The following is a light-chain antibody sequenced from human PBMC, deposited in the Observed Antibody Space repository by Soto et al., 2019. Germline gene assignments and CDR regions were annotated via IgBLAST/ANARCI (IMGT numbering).Light chain of an antibody. V-gene: IGKV3-11*01. Sequence: DIVLTQSPATLSLSPGERATLSCRASHSVGSSLAWYQHIPGQAPRLLIYDAVNRATGIPARFSGSGFGTDFTLTISSLEPEDFAVYYCQQRSIWPNPFGQGTMVEIK. CDR1: HSVGSS. CDR2: DAV. CDR3: QQRSIWPNP. J-gene: IGKJ2*01.